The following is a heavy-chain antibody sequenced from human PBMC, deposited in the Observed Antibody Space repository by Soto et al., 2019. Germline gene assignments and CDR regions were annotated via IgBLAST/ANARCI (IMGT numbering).Heavy chain of an antibody. CDR2: ISYDGSNK. CDR3: AKDWSSGSSS. J-gene: IGHJ4*02. D-gene: IGHD3-22*01. Sequence: RQAPGKGLEWVAVISYDGSNKYYADSVKGRFTISRDNSKNTLYLQMNSLRAEDTAVYYCAKDWSSGSSSWGQGTLVTVSS. V-gene: IGHV3-30*18.